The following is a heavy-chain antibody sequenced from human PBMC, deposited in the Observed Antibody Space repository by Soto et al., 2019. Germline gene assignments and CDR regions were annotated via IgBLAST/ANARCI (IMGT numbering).Heavy chain of an antibody. J-gene: IGHJ5*02. CDR2: ISAYNGNT. CDR1: GYTFSDYA. Sequence: GASVKVSCKASGYTFSDYAVTWVLQAPGQGLEWMGWISAYNGNTKYAQKFQGRVSMTTDTATNTAHMELRTLGSDDTAVYYCARAGPSSTVYALIVHWFDPWGQGTLVTVSS. CDR3: ARAGPSSTVYALIVHWFDP. D-gene: IGHD2-8*01. V-gene: IGHV1-18*04.